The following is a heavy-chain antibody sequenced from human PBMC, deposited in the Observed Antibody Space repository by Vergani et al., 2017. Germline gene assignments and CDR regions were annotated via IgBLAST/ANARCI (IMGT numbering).Heavy chain of an antibody. Sequence: VQLVESGGGLVKPGGSLRLSCAASGFTFSSYSMNWVRQAPGKGLEWVSYISSRISTIYYAYSVKGRFTISRDNAKNSLYLQMNSLTAEDTAVYYCEREGDIVVVPAAWDYYYGMDVWGQGTTVTVSS. V-gene: IGHV3-48*04. D-gene: IGHD2-2*01. J-gene: IGHJ6*02. CDR3: EREGDIVVVPAAWDYYYGMDV. CDR2: ISSRISTI. CDR1: GFTFSSYS.